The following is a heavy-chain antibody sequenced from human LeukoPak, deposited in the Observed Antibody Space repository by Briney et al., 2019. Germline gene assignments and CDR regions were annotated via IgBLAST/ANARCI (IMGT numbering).Heavy chain of an antibody. Sequence: SETLSLTCTISGASIRSGDYYWSWIRQPPGKGLEWIGYNYDSGSTYYNPSLKSRITISVDTSENRFSLKLSSVTATDTAVYYCARDCSGGSCYGAFDIWGQGTMVTVSS. CDR1: GASIRSGDYY. CDR2: NYDSGST. V-gene: IGHV4-30-4*01. J-gene: IGHJ3*02. CDR3: ARDCSGGSCYGAFDI. D-gene: IGHD2-15*01.